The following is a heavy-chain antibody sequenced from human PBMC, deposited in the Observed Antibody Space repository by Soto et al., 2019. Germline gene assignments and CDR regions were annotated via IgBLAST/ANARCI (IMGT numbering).Heavy chain of an antibody. CDR3: ARASGESYPGSRVFDS. V-gene: IGHV3-23*01. CDR2: ITNTGGDT. Sequence: GGSLRLSCAASGFTFSSNAMSWVRQAPGEGLEWVSVITNTGGDTLYADSVKGRFTISRDNFKNTLYLQINSLRAENTAIYYCARASGESYPGSRVFDSWGQGTRVTV. CDR1: GFTFSSNA. D-gene: IGHD3-10*01. J-gene: IGHJ4*02.